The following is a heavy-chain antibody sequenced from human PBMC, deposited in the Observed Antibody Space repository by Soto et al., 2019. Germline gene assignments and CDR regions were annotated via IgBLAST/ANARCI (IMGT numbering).Heavy chain of an antibody. D-gene: IGHD3-10*01. J-gene: IGHJ4*02. V-gene: IGHV4-30-2*01. CDR1: GGSISSGCCS. CDR2: IYHSGST. Sequence: PSETLSLTCAVSGGSISSGCCSWSWIRQPPGKGLEWIGYIYHSGSTYYNPSLKSRVTISADRSKNQFSLKVRSVTPADTAVYYCARDQNGSGNYYTRYFDYWGQGTLVTVSS. CDR3: ARDQNGSGNYYTRYFDY.